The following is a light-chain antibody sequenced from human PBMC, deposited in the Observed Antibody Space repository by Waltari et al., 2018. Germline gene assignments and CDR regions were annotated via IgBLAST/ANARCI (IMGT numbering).Light chain of an antibody. V-gene: IGKV1-5*03. Sequence: DIQMTQSPSTLSASVGDRVTITCRASQSLSGWLAWYQQKPGKAPKVLIYKASNLQSWVPSRFSGSGSGTEYTLTINSLQPDDFATYYCQQYHSSPPWTFGQGTRVEIK. J-gene: IGKJ1*01. CDR3: QQYHSSPPWT. CDR1: QSLSGW. CDR2: KAS.